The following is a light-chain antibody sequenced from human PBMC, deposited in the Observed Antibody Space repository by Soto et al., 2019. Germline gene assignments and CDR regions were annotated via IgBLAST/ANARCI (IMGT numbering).Light chain of an antibody. CDR2: DAS. Sequence: DIEMTQSPSSLSASVGDRVTITCQASQDINNYLNWFQQKPGKAPKLLIYDASILETGVPSSFSGSGSGTDFTFTISSLQPEDIATYFCQQYDKLSFTFGPGTKVDIK. V-gene: IGKV1-33*01. J-gene: IGKJ3*01. CDR3: QQYDKLSFT. CDR1: QDINNY.